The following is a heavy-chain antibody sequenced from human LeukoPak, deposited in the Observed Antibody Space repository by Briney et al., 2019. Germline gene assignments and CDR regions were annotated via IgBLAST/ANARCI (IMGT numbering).Heavy chain of an antibody. CDR1: GYTFTGYY. Sequence: ASVKVSCKASGYTFTGYYMHWVRQAPGQGLEWMGWINPNSGGTNYAQKFQGWVTMTRDTSISTAYMELSRLRSDDTAVYYRARSYYDFWSGYFDYWGQGTLVTVSS. J-gene: IGHJ4*02. CDR2: INPNSGGT. D-gene: IGHD3-3*01. V-gene: IGHV1-2*04. CDR3: ARSYYDFWSGYFDY.